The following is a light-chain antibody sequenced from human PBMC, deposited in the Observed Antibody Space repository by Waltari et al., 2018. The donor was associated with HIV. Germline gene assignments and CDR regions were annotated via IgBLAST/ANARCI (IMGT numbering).Light chain of an antibody. Sequence: ALTQPASVSGSPGQSVTISCTGTSYEFDLHNFLSWCQQHPGKAPQLIIFGVNSRPSGISSRFSASKSGDTASLTISGLQSGDEADYYCTTYTAKDSLLIGSGTKLTVL. J-gene: IGLJ2*01. CDR3: TTYTAKDSLL. CDR1: SYEFDLHNF. V-gene: IGLV2-14*01. CDR2: GVN.